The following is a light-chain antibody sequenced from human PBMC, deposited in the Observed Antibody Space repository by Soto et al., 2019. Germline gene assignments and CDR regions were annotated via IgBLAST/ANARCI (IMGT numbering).Light chain of an antibody. CDR3: QQYGSSPWT. CDR2: GAS. V-gene: IGKV3-20*01. Sequence: EIVLTQSPGTLSLCPGERATLSCRASQSVSGSSLAWYQQKPGQAPRLLIYGASSRATGIPDRFSGSGSGTDFTLTISRLEPEDFVMYYCQQYGSSPWTFGQGTRVAI. J-gene: IGKJ1*01. CDR1: QSVSGSS.